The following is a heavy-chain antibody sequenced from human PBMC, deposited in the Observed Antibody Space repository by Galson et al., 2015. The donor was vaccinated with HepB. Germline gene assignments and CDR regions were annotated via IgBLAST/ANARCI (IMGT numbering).Heavy chain of an antibody. J-gene: IGHJ5*02. V-gene: IGHV5-10-1*01. D-gene: IGHD6-13*01. CDR1: GYNFFTYW. CDR3: ARCRAGSNWYEVIDP. Sequence: QSGAEVKKPGESLRISCKGSGYNFFTYWITWVRQMPGKGLEWMGRIDPSDSYTEYSPSFEGHVTISVDKSISTVYLQWTSLKASDTGVYYCARCRAGSNWYEVIDPWDQGTVVTVSS. CDR2: IDPSDSYT.